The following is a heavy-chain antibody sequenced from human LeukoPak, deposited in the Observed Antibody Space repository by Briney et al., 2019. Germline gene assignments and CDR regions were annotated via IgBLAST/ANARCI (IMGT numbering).Heavy chain of an antibody. Sequence: ASVKVSCKASGGTFSSYAISWVRQAPGQGLEWMGGIIPIFGTANYAQKFQGRVTITADESTSTAYMELSSLRSEDTAVYYCASNSLAARGGFYYYYMDVWGKGTTVTVSS. V-gene: IGHV1-69*01. CDR2: IIPIFGTA. J-gene: IGHJ6*03. CDR1: GGTFSSYA. D-gene: IGHD6-6*01. CDR3: ASNSLAARGGFYYYYMDV.